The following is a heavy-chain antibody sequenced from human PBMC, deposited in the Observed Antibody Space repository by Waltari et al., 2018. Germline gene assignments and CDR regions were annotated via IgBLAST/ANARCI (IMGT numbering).Heavy chain of an antibody. J-gene: IGHJ5*02. CDR1: GGSIRSGGYS. CDR3: ARGLHSSSWFDP. CDR2: IYHSGST. D-gene: IGHD6-13*01. Sequence: QLQLQESGSGLVTPSQTLSLTCAVPGGSIRSGGYSWRWIRQPPGKGLEWIGYIYHSGSTYCNPYLKSRVTISVDRSKNQFSLKLSSVTAADTAVYYCARGLHSSSWFDPWGQGTLVTVSS. V-gene: IGHV4-30-2*01.